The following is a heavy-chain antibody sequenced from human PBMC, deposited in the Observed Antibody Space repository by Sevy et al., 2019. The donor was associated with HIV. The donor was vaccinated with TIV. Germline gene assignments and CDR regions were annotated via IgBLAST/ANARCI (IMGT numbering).Heavy chain of an antibody. CDR3: ARGIVVVITTSIENFDY. J-gene: IGHJ4*02. Sequence: GGSLRLSCAASGFTFSSYSMKWVRQAPGKGLEWVSYISSSSSTIYYADSVKGRFTISRDNAKNSLYLQMNSLRDEDTAVYYCARGIVVVITTSIENFDYWGQGTLVTVSS. D-gene: IGHD3-22*01. CDR2: ISSSSSTI. V-gene: IGHV3-48*02. CDR1: GFTFSSYS.